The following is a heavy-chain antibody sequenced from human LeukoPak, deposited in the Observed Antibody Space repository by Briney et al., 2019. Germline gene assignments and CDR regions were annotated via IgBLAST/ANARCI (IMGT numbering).Heavy chain of an antibody. D-gene: IGHD3-10*01. CDR1: GYSISSGYY. CDR2: IYHSGSS. V-gene: IGHV4-38-2*02. J-gene: IGHJ4*02. Sequence: SETLSLTCTVSGYSISSGYYWGWIRQPPGKGLEWIGSIYHSGSSYYNPSLKSRVTISVDTSKNQFSLKLSSVTAADTAVYYCARLSWFGELLSFYFDYWGQGTLVTVSS. CDR3: ARLSWFGELLSFYFDY.